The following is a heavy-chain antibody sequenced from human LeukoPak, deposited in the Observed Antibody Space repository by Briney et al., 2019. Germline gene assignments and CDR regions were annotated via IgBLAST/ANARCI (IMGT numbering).Heavy chain of an antibody. CDR2: ISSSSSTI. Sequence: PGGSLRLSCAASGFTFSTYSMNWVRQAPGKGLEWVSYISSSSSTIYYADSVKGRFTISRDNAKNSLYLQMNSLRAEDTAVYYCARDLGLNLIATDAFDIWGQGTMVTVSS. CDR1: GFTFSTYS. D-gene: IGHD6-13*01. CDR3: ARDLGLNLIATDAFDI. J-gene: IGHJ3*02. V-gene: IGHV3-48*04.